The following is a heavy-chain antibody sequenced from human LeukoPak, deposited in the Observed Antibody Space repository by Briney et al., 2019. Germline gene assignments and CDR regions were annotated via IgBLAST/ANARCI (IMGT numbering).Heavy chain of an antibody. J-gene: IGHJ4*02. V-gene: IGHV3-30*18. CDR2: ISYDGSNK. Sequence: GGSLRLSCAASGFTFSSYGMHWVRQAPGKGLEWVAVISYDGSNKYYADSVKGRFTISRDNSKNTLYLQMNSLRAEDTAVYYCAKGGRVVAATQSSPDYWGQGTLVTVSS. CDR3: AKGGRVVAATQSSPDY. CDR1: GFTFSSYG. D-gene: IGHD2-15*01.